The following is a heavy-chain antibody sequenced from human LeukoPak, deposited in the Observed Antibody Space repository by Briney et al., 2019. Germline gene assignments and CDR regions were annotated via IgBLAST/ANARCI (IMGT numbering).Heavy chain of an antibody. CDR3: ATMMTKASFFEILSHN. CDR2: ISFDGREK. CDR1: GFPFSRYP. J-gene: IGHJ1*01. V-gene: IGHV3-30*01. D-gene: IGHD2/OR15-2a*01. Sequence: GMSLRLSCAASGFPFSRYPLHWVRQAPGRGLEGVAVISFDGREKYYADSVRGRFTISRDNSKDTLFLQMHSLRSDDTAVYYCATMMTKASFFEILSHNWGQGTLVTVSS.